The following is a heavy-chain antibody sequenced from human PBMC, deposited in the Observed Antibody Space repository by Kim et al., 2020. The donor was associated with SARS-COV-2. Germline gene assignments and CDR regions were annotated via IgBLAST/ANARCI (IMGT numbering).Heavy chain of an antibody. V-gene: IGHV1-2*04. CDR3: ARDPYYDILTGYSMGNAFDI. CDR1: GDTFTGYY. Sequence: ASVKVSCNTSGDTFTGYYMHLVRQAPGQGLEWMGWINPNSGGTNYAQKFQGWVTMTRDTSISTAYMELSRLRSDDTAVYYCARDPYYDILTGYSMGNAFDIWGQGTMVTVSS. CDR2: INPNSGGT. D-gene: IGHD3-9*01. J-gene: IGHJ3*02.